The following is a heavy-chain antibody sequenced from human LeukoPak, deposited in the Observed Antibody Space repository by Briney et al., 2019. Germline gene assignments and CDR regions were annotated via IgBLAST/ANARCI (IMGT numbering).Heavy chain of an antibody. J-gene: IGHJ4*02. CDR2: INGGGDNT. CDR1: GFPFSSYA. D-gene: IGHD3-3*01. V-gene: IGHV3-23*01. Sequence: QPGGSLRLSCAASGFPFSSYAMSWVRQAPGKGLEWVAAINGGGDNTYYADSVRGRFTTSRDNSKSTLILQMNGLRGEETALYYCAKDLWSVAVSGLDHWGQGTRVTVS. CDR3: AKDLWSVAVSGLDH.